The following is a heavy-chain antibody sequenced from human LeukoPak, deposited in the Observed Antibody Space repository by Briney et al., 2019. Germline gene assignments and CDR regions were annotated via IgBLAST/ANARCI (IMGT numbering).Heavy chain of an antibody. CDR1: GFTFSSYG. Sequence: GGSLGLSCAASGFTFSSYGMSWVRQAPGKGLEWVSAISGSGGSTYYADSVKGRFTISRDNSKNTLYLQMNSLRAEDTAVYYCAKDHYDILTGYYNGFDYWGQGTLVTVSS. CDR2: ISGSGGST. V-gene: IGHV3-23*01. D-gene: IGHD3-9*01. J-gene: IGHJ4*02. CDR3: AKDHYDILTGYYNGFDY.